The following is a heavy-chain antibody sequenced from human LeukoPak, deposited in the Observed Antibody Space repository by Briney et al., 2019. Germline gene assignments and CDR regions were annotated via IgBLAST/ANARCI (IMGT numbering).Heavy chain of an antibody. CDR3: ARDDYGGSHFDY. D-gene: IGHD4-23*01. Sequence: SVKVSCKASGGTFSSYAISWVRQAPGQGLEWMGRIIPILGIANYAQKFQGRVMITADKSTSTAYMELSSLRSEDTAVYYCARDDYGGSHFDYWGQGTLVTVSS. V-gene: IGHV1-69*04. CDR1: GGTFSSYA. J-gene: IGHJ4*02. CDR2: IIPILGIA.